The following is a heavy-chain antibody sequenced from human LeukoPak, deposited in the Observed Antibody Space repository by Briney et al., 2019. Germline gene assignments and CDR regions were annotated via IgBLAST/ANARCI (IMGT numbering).Heavy chain of an antibody. Sequence: PSETLSLTCTVSGGSISSYYWSWIRQPPGKGLEWIGYISYSGSTNYNPSLKSRVTMSVDTSKNQFSLNLTSVTAADTAVYYCAKDFSPRYSSGWTSFDYWGQGTPVTVSS. J-gene: IGHJ4*02. D-gene: IGHD6-19*01. V-gene: IGHV4-59*01. CDR3: AKDFSPRYSSGWTSFDY. CDR1: GGSISSYY. CDR2: ISYSGST.